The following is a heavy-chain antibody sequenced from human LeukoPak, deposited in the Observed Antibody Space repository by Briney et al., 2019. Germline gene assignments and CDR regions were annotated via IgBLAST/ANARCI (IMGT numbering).Heavy chain of an antibody. J-gene: IGHJ4*02. V-gene: IGHV4-34*01. D-gene: IGHD4-11*01. CDR1: GGSFSGYY. CDR3: AREAYSEDY. Sequence: PSETLSLTCAVYGGSFSGYYWSWIRQPPGKGLEWIGEINHSGSTNYNPSLKSRVTISVDTSKNQFSLKLSSVTAADTAVYYCAREAYSEDYWGQGALVTVSS. CDR2: INHSGST.